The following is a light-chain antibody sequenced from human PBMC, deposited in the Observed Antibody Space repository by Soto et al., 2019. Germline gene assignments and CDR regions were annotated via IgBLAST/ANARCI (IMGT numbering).Light chain of an antibody. CDR3: QQAKSFPIT. V-gene: IGKV1-12*01. CDR1: QDIGNW. J-gene: IGKJ5*01. CDR2: SAS. Sequence: DIQMTQSPSTLSASVGDRVTITCRASQDIGNWMTWYQQKPGKAPKLLIYSASTLVRGVPSRFSGSGSGTEFTLTISGLQPEDSLTYYCQQAKSFPITFGQGTRLEIK.